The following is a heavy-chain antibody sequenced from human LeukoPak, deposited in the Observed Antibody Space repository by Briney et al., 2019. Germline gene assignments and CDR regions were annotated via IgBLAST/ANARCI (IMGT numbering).Heavy chain of an antibody. J-gene: IGHJ4*02. D-gene: IGHD6-13*01. CDR1: GFTFSSYS. CDR3: ARELDTEYSSSWWD. Sequence: GGSLRLSCAASGFTFSSYSMNWVRQAPGKRLEWVSSISSSSSYIYYADSVKGRFTISRDNAKNSLYLQMNSLRAEDTAVYYCARELDTEYSSSWWDWGQGTLVTVPS. V-gene: IGHV3-21*01. CDR2: ISSSSSYI.